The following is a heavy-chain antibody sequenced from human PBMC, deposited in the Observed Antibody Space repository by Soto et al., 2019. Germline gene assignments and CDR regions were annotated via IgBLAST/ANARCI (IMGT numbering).Heavy chain of an antibody. CDR2: IYSGGTT. CDR3: ARDQSRVWYEDY. Sequence: EVQLVESGGGLVQPGGSLRLSCAASGFTFSSYYMSWVRQAPGKGLEWVSVIYSGGTTYYAASLKGRFTISRDNSKNSLYLQINILRGEAKAEYFCARDQSRVWYEDYWGQGTLVTVSS. D-gene: IGHD6-19*01. V-gene: IGHV3-66*01. J-gene: IGHJ4*02. CDR1: GFTFSSYY.